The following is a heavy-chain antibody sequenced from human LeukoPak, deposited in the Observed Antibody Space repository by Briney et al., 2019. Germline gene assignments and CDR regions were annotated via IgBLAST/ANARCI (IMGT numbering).Heavy chain of an antibody. CDR1: GGSISSYY. CDR3: ARGLHGAFDI. Sequence: SETLSLTCTVSGGSISSYYWSWIRQPPGKGLEWIGYIYYSGSTNYNPSLKSRVTISVDTSKNQFSLKLSSVTAADTAVYYCARGLHGAFDIWGQGTMVTVPS. V-gene: IGHV4-59*01. J-gene: IGHJ3*02. CDR2: IYYSGST.